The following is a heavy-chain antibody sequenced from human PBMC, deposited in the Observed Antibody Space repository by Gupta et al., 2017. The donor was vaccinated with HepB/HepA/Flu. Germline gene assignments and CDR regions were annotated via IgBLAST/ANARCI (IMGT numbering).Heavy chain of an antibody. CDR2: ISGSGSSI. CDR1: GFPFRSYS. Sequence: EVQLLESGGGFLQPGGYLSLSCAASGFPFRSYSMTWVRQAPGKGLEWVSAISGSGSSIYYADSVKGRFTISRDNSKNTVFLQMNSLRVEDTAVYYCAKVTISREYYFDYWGQGTLVTVSS. V-gene: IGHV3-23*01. D-gene: IGHD3-3*01. J-gene: IGHJ4*02. CDR3: AKVTISREYYFDY.